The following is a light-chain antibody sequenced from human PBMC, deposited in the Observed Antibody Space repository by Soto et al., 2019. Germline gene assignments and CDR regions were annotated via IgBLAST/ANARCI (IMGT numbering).Light chain of an antibody. J-gene: IGKJ1*01. V-gene: IGKV3-20*01. CDR1: QSITSSY. CDR2: GAS. CDR3: QQYGTSTWT. Sequence: EIVLTQSPGALSLSPGESATLSCRASQSITSSYLAWYQQKPGQTPRLLIYGASSRATGIPDRFSGSGSGTDFTLTISRLEPEDFAGFYCQQYGTSTWTFGQGTKVEI.